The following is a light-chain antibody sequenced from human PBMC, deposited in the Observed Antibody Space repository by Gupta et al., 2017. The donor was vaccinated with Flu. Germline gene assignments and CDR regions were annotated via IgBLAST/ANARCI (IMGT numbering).Light chain of an antibody. J-gene: IGKJ4*01. CDR3: QQHDNWPLT. CDR2: GVS. Sequence: EIAMTQSPATLSVSPGGRATLSYRASQSINTNLVWYQQRPGQAPRLVIYGVSSRATGVPARFSGSGSGTDFTLTIISLQSEDFAVYYCQQHDNWPLTFGGGTKVEIK. V-gene: IGKV3-15*01. CDR1: QSINTN.